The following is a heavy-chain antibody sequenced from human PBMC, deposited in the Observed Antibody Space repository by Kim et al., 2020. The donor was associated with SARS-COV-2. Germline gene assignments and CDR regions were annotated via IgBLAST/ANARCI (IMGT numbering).Heavy chain of an antibody. CDR3: ARGSVKVPAAAAS. J-gene: IGHJ1*01. V-gene: IGHV1-8*01. Sequence: CARKFQGRPTITRDTSMSTAYMELSSLRSEDTAVYYCARGSVKVPAAAASWGQGTLVTVSS. D-gene: IGHD2-2*01.